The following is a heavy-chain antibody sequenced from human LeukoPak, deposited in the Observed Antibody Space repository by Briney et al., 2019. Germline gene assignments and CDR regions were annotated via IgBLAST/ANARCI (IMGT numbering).Heavy chain of an antibody. D-gene: IGHD4-17*01. CDR3: ARVGARQILEY. V-gene: IGHV3-7*01. CDR1: EFTFSSYW. J-gene: IGHJ4*02. Sequence: GGSLRLSCAASEFTFSSYWMSGVRQAPGKGLEWVANIKQDGGEKYYLDSVKGRFTVSRDNAKNSLYLQMNSLRAEGTAVYYCARVGARQILEYWGQGTLVTVSS. CDR2: IKQDGGEK.